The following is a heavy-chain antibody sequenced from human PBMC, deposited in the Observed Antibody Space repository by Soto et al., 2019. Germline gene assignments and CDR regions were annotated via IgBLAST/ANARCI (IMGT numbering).Heavy chain of an antibody. Sequence: GASVKVSCKASGYTFTSYDINWVRQATGQGLEWMGWMNPNSGNTGYAQKFQGRVTMTRNTSISTAYMELSSLRSEDTAVYYCASTYSSSSGSYWFELWGQGTLVTVSS. J-gene: IGHJ5*02. CDR1: GYTFTSYD. V-gene: IGHV1-8*01. D-gene: IGHD6-6*01. CDR3: ASTYSSSSGSYWFEL. CDR2: MNPNSGNT.